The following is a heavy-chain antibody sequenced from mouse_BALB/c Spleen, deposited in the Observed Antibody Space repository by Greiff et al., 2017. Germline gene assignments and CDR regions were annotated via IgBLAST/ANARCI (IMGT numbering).Heavy chain of an antibody. V-gene: IGHV14-3*02. Sequence: EVKLQESGAELVKPGASVKLFCTASGFTIKDTYMHWVKQRPEQGLEWIGRIEPANGNTKYYPKFQGKATITADTSPNKAYLQLSSLTSEDTAVYYCARYGNYGFDYWGQGTTLTVSS. D-gene: IGHD2-1*01. J-gene: IGHJ2*01. CDR1: GFTIKDTY. CDR2: IEPANGNT. CDR3: ARYGNYGFDY.